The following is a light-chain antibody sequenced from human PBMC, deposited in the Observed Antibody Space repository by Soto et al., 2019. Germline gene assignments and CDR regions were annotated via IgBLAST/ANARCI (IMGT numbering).Light chain of an antibody. CDR3: HQDNCYPIP. J-gene: IGKJ4*01. CDR2: DAS. Sequence: DIQMTQSPSTLSASVGDIVTITCRATHSISSWLAWNQQKPGKAHMLLIHDASSLEQGVPSRFHCSGSGAELTLNLSSRQPDDFATYYCHQDNCYPIPFGVGTKVEI. V-gene: IGKV1-5*01. CDR1: HSISSW.